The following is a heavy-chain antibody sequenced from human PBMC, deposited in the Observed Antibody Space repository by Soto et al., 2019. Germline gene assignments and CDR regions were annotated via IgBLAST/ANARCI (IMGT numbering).Heavy chain of an antibody. Sequence: SETLSLTCTVSGGSISSSYWSWVRQPPGKGLEWIGYIHYSGSSNYNPSLKSRVTISVDTSKNQFSLRLSSVTAADTAVYYCARDSGSSSPGSYFYYMDVWGKGTTVTVSS. CDR2: IHYSGSS. J-gene: IGHJ6*03. D-gene: IGHD6-6*01. CDR3: ARDSGSSSPGSYFYYMDV. CDR1: GGSISSSY. V-gene: IGHV4-59*01.